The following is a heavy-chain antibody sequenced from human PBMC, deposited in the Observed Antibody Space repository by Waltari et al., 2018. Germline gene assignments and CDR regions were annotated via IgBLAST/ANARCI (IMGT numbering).Heavy chain of an antibody. D-gene: IGHD6-19*01. J-gene: IGHJ4*02. Sequence: EVQLVESGGTMIQPGGSLRLACAASGFKVSYNYMSWVRQVPGKGPEWVSVIDATGDTYTADSVRGRFTISRDTSKSTVYLQMDSLGAADTAVYYCARAGLGSPSQWLQVLDSWGQGTLVTVSA. CDR2: IDATGDT. V-gene: IGHV3-53*01. CDR1: GFKVSYNY. CDR3: ARAGLGSPSQWLQVLDS.